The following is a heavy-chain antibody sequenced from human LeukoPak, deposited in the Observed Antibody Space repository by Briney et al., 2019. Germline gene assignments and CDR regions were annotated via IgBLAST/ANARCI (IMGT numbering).Heavy chain of an antibody. CDR1: GYTFTGYY. CDR2: INPNSGGT. D-gene: IGHD3-3*01. V-gene: IGHV1-2*02. CDR3: ARVDFWSGYYNHYYYMDV. J-gene: IGHJ6*03. Sequence: ASVKVFCKASGYTFTGYYMHWVRQAPRQGLEWMGWINPNSGGTNYAQKFQGRVTMTRDTSISTAYMELSRLRSDDTAVYYCARVDFWSGYYNHYYYMDVWGKGTTVTVSS.